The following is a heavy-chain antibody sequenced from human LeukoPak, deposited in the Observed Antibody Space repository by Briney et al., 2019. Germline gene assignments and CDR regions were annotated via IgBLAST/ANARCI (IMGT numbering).Heavy chain of an antibody. J-gene: IGHJ4*02. CDR1: GFTSSSYS. CDR3: ARDLGGDIVVVPAAEGIDY. V-gene: IGHV3-21*01. CDR2: ISSSSSYI. Sequence: PGGSLRLSCAASGFTSSSYSMNWVRQAPGKGLEWVSSISSSSSYIYYADSVKGRFTISRDNAKNSLYLQMNSLRAEDTAVYYCARDLGGDIVVVPAAEGIDYWGQGTLVTVSS. D-gene: IGHD2-2*01.